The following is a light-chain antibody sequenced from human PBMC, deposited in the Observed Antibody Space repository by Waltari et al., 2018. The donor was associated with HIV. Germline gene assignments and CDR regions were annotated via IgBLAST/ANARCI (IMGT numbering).Light chain of an antibody. CDR2: GAS. CDR3: QQYNTWPPGA. V-gene: IGKV3-15*01. J-gene: IGKJ1*01. Sequence: EILMTQSPPTLSLSPGERATLSCRASQRVNRDLAWYQQSPGQSPRLLIHGASTRASHIPDRFSGSGSGTEFILTISSLQSEDFAVYYCQQYNTWPPGAFGQGTKVEIK. CDR1: QRVNRD.